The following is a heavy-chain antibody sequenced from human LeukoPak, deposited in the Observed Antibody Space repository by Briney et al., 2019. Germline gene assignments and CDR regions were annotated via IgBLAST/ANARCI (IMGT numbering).Heavy chain of an antibody. V-gene: IGHV4-34*01. D-gene: IGHD3-10*01. J-gene: IGHJ6*03. CDR2: INHNGST. CDR1: GGSFSGYY. Sequence: SETLSLTCAVYGGSFSGYYWSWIRQPPGKGLEWIGEINHNGSTNYNPSPKSRVTISVDTSKNQFSLKLSSVTAADTAVYYCARERVRRVGVHYYYYYMDVWGKGTTVTVSS. CDR3: ARERVRRVGVHYYYYYMDV.